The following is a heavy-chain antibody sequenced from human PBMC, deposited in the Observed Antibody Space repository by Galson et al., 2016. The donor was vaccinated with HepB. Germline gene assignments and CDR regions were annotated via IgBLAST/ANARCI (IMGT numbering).Heavy chain of an antibody. D-gene: IGHD2-15*01. CDR2: MTGSTGST. J-gene: IGHJ4*02. Sequence: SLRLSCAASGFSFSNYATNWLRQAPGKGLEWVSGMTGSTGSTFYADSVKGRFIISRDNSKYTLYLQMNSLRAEDTAVYYCAKGHSIYCSGDSCYPIDYWGQGALFIVSS. CDR1: GFSFSNYA. V-gene: IGHV3-23*01. CDR3: AKGHSIYCSGDSCYPIDY.